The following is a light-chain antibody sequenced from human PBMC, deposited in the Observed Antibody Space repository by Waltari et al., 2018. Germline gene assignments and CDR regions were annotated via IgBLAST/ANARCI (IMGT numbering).Light chain of an antibody. Sequence: SSELTQDPAVSVALGQTVRITCQRDSLRTYDARWYKQKPGQAPLLLIYGKNRRPSGIPNRVSGSTSGTTSSLTITGAQAEDEADYHCTSRDFTGTVFFGGGTRVTVL. CDR2: GKN. V-gene: IGLV3-19*01. CDR1: SLRTYD. CDR3: TSRDFTGTVF. J-gene: IGLJ2*01.